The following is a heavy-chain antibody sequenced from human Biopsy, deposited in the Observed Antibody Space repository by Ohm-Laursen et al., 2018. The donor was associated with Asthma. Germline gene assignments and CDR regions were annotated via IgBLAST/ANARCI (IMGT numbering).Heavy chain of an antibody. CDR1: GFTFSNYG. V-gene: IGHV3-7*01. Sequence: GSLRLSCSAFGFTFSNYGMHWVRQVPGKGLEWVANIKHDGSEKNHVDSLKGRFTISRDNVKNSLYLQMNSLRAEDTAVYYCARTFHFWSPYHAEHYQLWGQGTLVTVSS. J-gene: IGHJ1*01. D-gene: IGHD3-3*02. CDR2: IKHDGSEK. CDR3: ARTFHFWSPYHAEHYQL.